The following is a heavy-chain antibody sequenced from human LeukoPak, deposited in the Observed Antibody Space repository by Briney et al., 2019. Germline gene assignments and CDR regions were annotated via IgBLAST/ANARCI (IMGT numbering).Heavy chain of an antibody. CDR3: ARKRSSSSGGPFDY. D-gene: IGHD6-6*01. Sequence: SSETLSLTCTVSGGSISSYYWSWIRQPPGKGLEWIGYIYYSGSTYYNPSLKSRVTISVDTSKNQFSLKLSSVTAADTAVYYCARKRSSSSGGPFDYWGQGTLVTVSS. CDR1: GGSISSYY. J-gene: IGHJ4*02. V-gene: IGHV4-59*12. CDR2: IYYSGST.